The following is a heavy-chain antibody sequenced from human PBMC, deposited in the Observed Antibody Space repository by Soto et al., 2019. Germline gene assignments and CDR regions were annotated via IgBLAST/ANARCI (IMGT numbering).Heavy chain of an antibody. CDR1: GGTFSSYA. Sequence: QVQLVQSGAEVKKPGSSVKVSCKASGGTFSSYAISWVRQAPGQGLEWMGGIIPIFGTANYAQKFQGRVTITADESTGTDYMERSSLRSEDTAVYYCARDGYGESPFYDYWGQGTLVTVSS. CDR2: IIPIFGTA. J-gene: IGHJ4*02. D-gene: IGHD4-17*01. V-gene: IGHV1-69*01. CDR3: ARDGYGESPFYDY.